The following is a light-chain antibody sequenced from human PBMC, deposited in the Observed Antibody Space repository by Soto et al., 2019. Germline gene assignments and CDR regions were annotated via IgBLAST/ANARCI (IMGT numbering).Light chain of an antibody. Sequence: EIVMTQSPATLSVSPGERATLSFSASQNFGSSYLAWYQQKRGQAPRFLIYGASTRATAIPARFSGSGSGTEFTLTISRLKSEDFAVYYCQQYNDWPAITFGQGTRLEIK. V-gene: IGKV3-15*01. CDR2: GAS. CDR1: QNFGSSY. J-gene: IGKJ5*01. CDR3: QQYNDWPAIT.